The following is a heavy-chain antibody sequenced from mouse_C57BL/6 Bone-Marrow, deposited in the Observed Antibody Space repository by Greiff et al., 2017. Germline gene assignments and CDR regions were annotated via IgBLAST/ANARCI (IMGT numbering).Heavy chain of an antibody. CDR3: AIPRWLLNAMDY. CDR1: GYTFTSYW. Sequence: QVQLQQPGAELVRPGTSVKLSCKASGYTFTSYWMHWVKQRPGQGLEWIGVIDPSDSYTNYNQKFKGKATLTVDTSSSTAYMQLSSLTSEDSAVYYCAIPRWLLNAMDYWGQGTSGTVSS. V-gene: IGHV1-59*01. CDR2: IDPSDSYT. J-gene: IGHJ4*01. D-gene: IGHD2-3*01.